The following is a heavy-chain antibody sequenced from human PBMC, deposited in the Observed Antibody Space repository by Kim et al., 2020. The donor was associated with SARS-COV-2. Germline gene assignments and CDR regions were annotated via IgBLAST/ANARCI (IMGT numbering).Heavy chain of an antibody. D-gene: IGHD3-22*01. CDR2: T. V-gene: IGHV4-34*01. Sequence: TSDNPSLKSRVTISVDTSKNQFSLKLSSVTAADTAVYYCARGVGSSGYYSWGQGTLVTVSS. CDR3: ARGVGSSGYYS. J-gene: IGHJ4*02.